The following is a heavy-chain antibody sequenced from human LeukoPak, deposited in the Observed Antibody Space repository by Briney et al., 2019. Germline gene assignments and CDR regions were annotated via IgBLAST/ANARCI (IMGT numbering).Heavy chain of an antibody. V-gene: IGHV3-23*01. CDR1: GFIFSSYA. Sequence: PGGSLRLSCAASGFIFSSYAMSWVRQAPGKGLEWVSAISGSGGSTYYADSVKGRFTLSRDNSKNTLYLQMNSLRAEDTAVYYCAKSLRQQLVRDAFDIWGQGTMVTVSS. CDR2: ISGSGGST. CDR3: AKSLRQQLVRDAFDI. D-gene: IGHD6-13*01. J-gene: IGHJ3*02.